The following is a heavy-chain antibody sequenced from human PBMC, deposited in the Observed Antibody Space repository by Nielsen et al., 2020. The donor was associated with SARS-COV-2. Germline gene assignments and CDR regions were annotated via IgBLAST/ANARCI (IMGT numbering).Heavy chain of an antibody. CDR1: GFTFSSYS. Sequence: GGSLRLSCAASGFTFSSYSMNWVRQAPGKGLEWVSSISSSSSYIYYADSVKGRFTISRDNAKNSLYLQMNSLRAEDTAVYYCARGPRITMVRGGEIDYWGQGTLVTVSS. CDR2: ISSSSSYI. J-gene: IGHJ4*02. D-gene: IGHD3-10*01. V-gene: IGHV3-21*01. CDR3: ARGPRITMVRGGEIDY.